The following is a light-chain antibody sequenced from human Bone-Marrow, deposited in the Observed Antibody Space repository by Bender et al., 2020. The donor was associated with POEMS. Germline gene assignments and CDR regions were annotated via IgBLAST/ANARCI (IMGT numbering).Light chain of an antibody. CDR1: SSDVGDYNY. CDR2: DVS. V-gene: IGLV2-14*03. Sequence: QSVLTQPPSVSGSPGQSITISCTGTSSDVGDYNYVSWYQQHPGKAPKLIIDDVSNRPSGVSNRFSGSKSGNTASLTISGLQAEDEAEYYCSSYTSSSMGVFGSGTKVTVL. J-gene: IGLJ1*01. CDR3: SSYTSSSMGV.